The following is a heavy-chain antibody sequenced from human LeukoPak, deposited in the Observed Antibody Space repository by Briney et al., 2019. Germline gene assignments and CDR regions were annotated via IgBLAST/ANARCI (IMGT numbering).Heavy chain of an antibody. CDR1: GFTFSSYA. Sequence: LPGGSLRLSCAASGFTFSSYAMSWVRQAPGKGLEWVSAISGSGGSTYYADSVKGRFTISRDSSKNTLYLQMNSLRAEDTAVYYCAKAHWSGYFPNWFDPWGQGTLVTVSS. V-gene: IGHV3-23*01. J-gene: IGHJ5*02. D-gene: IGHD3-3*01. CDR2: ISGSGGST. CDR3: AKAHWSGYFPNWFDP.